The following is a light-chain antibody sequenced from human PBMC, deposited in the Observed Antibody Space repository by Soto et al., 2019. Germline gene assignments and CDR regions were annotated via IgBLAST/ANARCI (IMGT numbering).Light chain of an antibody. CDR2: DAS. V-gene: IGKV3-11*01. J-gene: IGKJ4*01. CDR1: QNIDTY. Sequence: EVVLTQSPATLSSSPGESVTLSCRASQNIDTYLAWYQQRPGQAPRLLIYDASYRAVGIPSRFSGSGSGTDFTLTISSLEPADFAIYHCQQRRNWRLTFGGGTKVEI. CDR3: QQRRNWRLT.